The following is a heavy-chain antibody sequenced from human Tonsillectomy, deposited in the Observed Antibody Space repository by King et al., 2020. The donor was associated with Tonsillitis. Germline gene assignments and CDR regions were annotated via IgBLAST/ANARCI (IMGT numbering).Heavy chain of an antibody. D-gene: IGHD2-15*01. J-gene: IGHJ3*02. CDR2: IYSGGST. CDR1: GFTVSSNY. CDR3: AREADLVGFCSGGTCYDLAFDI. Sequence: VQLVESGGGLVQPGGSLRLSYTASGFTVSSNYMTWVRQAPGKGLEWVSVIYSGGSTYYADSVKGRFTISRDNSKNTLYLQMNSLRAEDTAVYYCAREADLVGFCSGGTCYDLAFDIWGQGTMVTVSS. V-gene: IGHV3-66*01.